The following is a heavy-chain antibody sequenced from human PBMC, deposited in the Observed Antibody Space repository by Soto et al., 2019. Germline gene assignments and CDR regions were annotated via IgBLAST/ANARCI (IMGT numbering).Heavy chain of an antibody. Sequence: GGSLRLSCAASGFTFSSYAMSWVRQAPGKGLEWVSAISGSGNTTYYSNSVKGRFSISRDNSKNTLYLQMNSLRAEDTALYYCAKDRGIATRRSSLDYWGQGTLVTVSS. CDR3: AKDRGIATRRSSLDY. V-gene: IGHV3-23*01. CDR2: ISGSGNTT. D-gene: IGHD6-6*01. J-gene: IGHJ4*02. CDR1: GFTFSSYA.